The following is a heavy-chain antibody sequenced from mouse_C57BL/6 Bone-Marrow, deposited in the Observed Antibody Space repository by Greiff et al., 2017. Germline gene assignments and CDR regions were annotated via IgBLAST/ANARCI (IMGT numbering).Heavy chain of an antibody. CDR1: GYTFTSYG. D-gene: IGHD2-1*01. CDR2: IYPRSGNP. CDR3: ARKDDGNYFYYCGY. V-gene: IGHV1-81*01. Sequence: QVQLQQSGAELARPGASVKLSCKASGYTFTSYGISCVKQRTGQGLEWIGEIYPRSGNPYYNEKFKGKATLTADKSSSTAYMELRSLTSEDSAVYFCARKDDGNYFYYCGYGGQGTTLTVSS. J-gene: IGHJ2*01.